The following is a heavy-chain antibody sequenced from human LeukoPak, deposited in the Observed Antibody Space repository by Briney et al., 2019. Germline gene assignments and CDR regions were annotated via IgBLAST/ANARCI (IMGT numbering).Heavy chain of an antibody. CDR1: GFTFSSYA. J-gene: IGHJ4*02. V-gene: IGHV3-23*01. Sequence: PGGSLRLSCAASGFTFSSYAMSWVRQAPGKGLEWVSAISGSGGSTYYADSVKGRFTISRDNSKNTLYLQMNSLRAEDTAVYYCAKDLKVRSWIQPFDYWGQGTLVTVSS. CDR3: AKDLKVRSWIQPFDY. CDR2: ISGSGGST. D-gene: IGHD5-18*01.